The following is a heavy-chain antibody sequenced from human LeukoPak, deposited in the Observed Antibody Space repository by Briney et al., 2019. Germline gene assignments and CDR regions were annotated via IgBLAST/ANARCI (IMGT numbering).Heavy chain of an antibody. CDR3: ASNSGGLGY. V-gene: IGHV1-8*01. D-gene: IGHD3-16*01. CDR1: GYTFTSHD. Sequence: ASVKVSCKASGYTFTSHDIIWVRQAPGQGLEWVGWMNPNSGYTGHAQKFQGRVTLTKDTSVSTAYMKLSSLRSEDTAVYYCASNSGGLGYWGQGTLVTVSS. CDR2: MNPNSGYT. J-gene: IGHJ4*02.